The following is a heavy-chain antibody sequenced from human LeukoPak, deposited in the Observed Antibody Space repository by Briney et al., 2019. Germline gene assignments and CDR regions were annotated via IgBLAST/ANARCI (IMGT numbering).Heavy chain of an antibody. Sequence: PSGTLSLTCAVSGGSISSTNWWTWVRQPPGMGLEWIGEVYHSGSTNYNPSLKSRVAISVDTSRNQFSLKLSSVTAADTAVYYCARHEKSSGWYYDYWGQGTLVTVSS. CDR3: ARHEKSSGWYYDY. CDR1: GGSISSTNW. CDR2: VYHSGST. J-gene: IGHJ4*02. V-gene: IGHV4-4*02. D-gene: IGHD6-19*01.